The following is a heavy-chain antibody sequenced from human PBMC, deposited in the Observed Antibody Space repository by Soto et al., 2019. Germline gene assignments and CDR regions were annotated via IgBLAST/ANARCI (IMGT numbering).Heavy chain of an antibody. Sequence: ASVKVSCKASGYTFTNYYMHWVRQAPGQGLEWMGVINPSGGSTTYAQKFQGRVTMTRDTSTSTDYMELSSLISEDTPEYYCAREASKYYGIDVWDQGTTGTVSS. CDR3: AREASKYYGIDV. J-gene: IGHJ6*02. V-gene: IGHV1-46*01. CDR2: INPSGGST. CDR1: GYTFTNYY. D-gene: IGHD6-6*01.